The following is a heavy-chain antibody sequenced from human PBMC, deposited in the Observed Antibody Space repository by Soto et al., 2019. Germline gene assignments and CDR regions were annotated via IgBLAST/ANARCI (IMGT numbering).Heavy chain of an antibody. CDR3: AKDLAPDWIGRGSIPSFDY. J-gene: IGHJ4*02. CDR2: ISGSGGST. V-gene: IGHV3-23*01. D-gene: IGHD1-1*01. CDR1: GFTFSSYA. Sequence: PGGSLRLSCAASGFTFSSYAMSWVRQAPGKGLEWVSAISGSGGSTYYADSVKGRFTISRDNSKNTLYLQMNSLRAEDTAVYYCAKDLAPDWIGRGSIPSFDYWGQGTLVTVS.